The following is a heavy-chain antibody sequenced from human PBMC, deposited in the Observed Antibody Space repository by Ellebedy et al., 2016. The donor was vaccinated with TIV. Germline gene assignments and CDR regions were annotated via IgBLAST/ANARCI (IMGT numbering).Heavy chain of an antibody. V-gene: IGHV3-21*01. Sequence: PGGSLRLSCVASGFTFSNYNMNWVRQSPGKGLEWVASISTTSSYIYYADSVQGRFTISRDNAKNSLYLQMDSLRAEDTAVYYCARDFESARWYGEYFQYWGQGTLVTVSS. D-gene: IGHD6-13*01. CDR3: ARDFESARWYGEYFQY. CDR2: ISTTSSYI. CDR1: GFTFSNYN. J-gene: IGHJ1*01.